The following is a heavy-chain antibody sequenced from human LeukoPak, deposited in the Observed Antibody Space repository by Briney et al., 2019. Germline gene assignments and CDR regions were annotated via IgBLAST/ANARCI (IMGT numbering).Heavy chain of an antibody. CDR1: GYTFTSYD. CDR3: ARGSKITIFGVVLSRNGFAP. J-gene: IGHJ5*02. D-gene: IGHD3-3*01. Sequence: ASVKVSYKASGYTFTSYDINWVRQATGQGLEWMGWMNPNSGNTGYAQKFQGRVTITRNTSISTAYMELSSLRSEDTAVYYCARGSKITIFGVVLSRNGFAPWGQGTLVTVSS. V-gene: IGHV1-8*01. CDR2: MNPNSGNT.